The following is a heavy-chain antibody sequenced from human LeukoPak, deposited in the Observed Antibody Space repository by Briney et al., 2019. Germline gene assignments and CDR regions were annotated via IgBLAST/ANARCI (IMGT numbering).Heavy chain of an antibody. CDR2: IYSGGST. CDR1: EFSVGSNY. D-gene: IGHD3-22*01. J-gene: IGHJ6*03. CDR3: AKDAQLNYYDSSGYHYYYYYMDV. V-gene: IGHV3-66*01. Sequence: GGSLRLSCAASEFSVGSNYMTWVRQAPGKGLEWVSLIYSGGSTYYADSVKGRFTISRDNSKNTLYLQMNSLRAEDTAVYYCAKDAQLNYYDSSGYHYYYYYMDVWGKGTTVTVSS.